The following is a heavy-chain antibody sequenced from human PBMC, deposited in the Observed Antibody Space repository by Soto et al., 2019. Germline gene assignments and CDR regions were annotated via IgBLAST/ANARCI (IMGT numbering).Heavy chain of an antibody. CDR2: IIPILGIA. Sequence: SVKVSCKGSGGTFSSYTISWVRQAPGKGREWMGRIIPILGIANYAQKFQGRVTITADKSTSTAYMELSSLRSEDTAVYYCARDYYDSSGYYYGVRYWGQGTLVTVS. CDR3: ARDYYDSSGYYYGVRY. CDR1: GGTFSSYT. V-gene: IGHV1-69*04. D-gene: IGHD3-22*01. J-gene: IGHJ4*02.